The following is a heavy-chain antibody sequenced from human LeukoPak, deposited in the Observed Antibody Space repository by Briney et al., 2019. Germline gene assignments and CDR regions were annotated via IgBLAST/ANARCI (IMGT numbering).Heavy chain of an antibody. CDR2: IYYSGST. CDR3: ARSPDPPAAFDI. Sequence: PSQTLSLTCTVSGGSISSGDYYWSWIRQPPGKGLEWIGYIYYSGSTYYNPSLKSRVTISVDTSKNQFSLKLSSVTAADTAVYYCARSPDPPAAFDIWGQGTMVTVSS. CDR1: GGSISSGDYY. V-gene: IGHV4-30-4*01. J-gene: IGHJ3*02.